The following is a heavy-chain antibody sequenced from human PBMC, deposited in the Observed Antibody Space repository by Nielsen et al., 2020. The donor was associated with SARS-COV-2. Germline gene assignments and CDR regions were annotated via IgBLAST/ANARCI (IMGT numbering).Heavy chain of an antibody. V-gene: IGHV1-69*06. D-gene: IGHD5-18*01. CDR2: IIPMFGTA. Sequence: SVKVSCKASGGTFSSYAISRVRQAPAQGLEWMGGIIPMFGTANYAQNFQGRVTINADKSTSTAYMDLTRLKSEDTAVYYCSRGDTDYYYYGLDVWGQGTTVTVSS. CDR3: SRGDTDYYYYGLDV. CDR1: GGTFSSYA. J-gene: IGHJ6*02.